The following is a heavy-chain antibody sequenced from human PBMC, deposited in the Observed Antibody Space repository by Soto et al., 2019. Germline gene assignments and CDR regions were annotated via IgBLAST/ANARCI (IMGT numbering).Heavy chain of an antibody. Sequence: PSETLSLTCTVSGGSISSGDYYWSWIRQPPGKGLEWIGSIHYTGDTYYSPSLKSRVTISRDASMNQFSLRLTSVNVADTAMYYCVRQATTSWSXWGXGTXVTVSS. CDR2: IHYTGDT. V-gene: IGHV4-39*01. J-gene: IGHJ4*01. CDR1: GGSISSGDYY. D-gene: IGHD2-2*01. CDR3: VRQATTSWSX.